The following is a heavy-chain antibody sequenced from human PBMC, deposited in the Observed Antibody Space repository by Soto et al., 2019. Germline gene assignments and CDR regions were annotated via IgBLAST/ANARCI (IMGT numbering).Heavy chain of an antibody. CDR2: ISPIFGTA. CDR1: GGTFSSYA. D-gene: IGHD1-26*01. J-gene: IGHJ5*02. CDR3: ARTRELPIVNWFDP. V-gene: IGHV1-69*13. Sequence: SVKVSCKASGGTFSSYAISWVRQAPGQGLEWMGGISPIFGTANYAQKFQGRVTITADESTSTAYMELSSLRSEDTAVYYCARTRELPIVNWFDPWGQGTLVTVSS.